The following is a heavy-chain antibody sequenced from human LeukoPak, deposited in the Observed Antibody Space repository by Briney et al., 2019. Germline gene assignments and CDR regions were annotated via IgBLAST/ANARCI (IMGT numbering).Heavy chain of an antibody. CDR1: GFTFSSYS. Sequence: PGGSLILSCAASGFTFSSYSMNWVRQAPGKGLEWVSSISSSSSYIFYADSVKGRFTISRDNAKNSLYLQMNSLRAEDTAVYYCARAPLICGGDCYSDYWGQGTLVTVSS. J-gene: IGHJ4*02. V-gene: IGHV3-21*01. CDR3: ARAPLICGGDCYSDY. CDR2: ISSSSSYI. D-gene: IGHD2-21*02.